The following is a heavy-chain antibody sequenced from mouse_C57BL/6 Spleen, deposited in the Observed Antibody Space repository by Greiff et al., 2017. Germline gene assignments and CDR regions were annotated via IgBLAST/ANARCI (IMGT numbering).Heavy chain of an antibody. CDR1: GYTFTSYW. CDR2: IDPSDSYT. J-gene: IGHJ2*01. Sequence: QVQLQQPGAELVRPGSSVKLSCKASGYTFTSYWMHWVKQRPGQGLEWIGEIDPSDSYTNYNQKFKGKSTLTVDKSSSTAYMQLSSLTSEDAAVYYCASYGSSPFDYWGQGTTLTVSS. D-gene: IGHD1-1*01. CDR3: ASYGSSPFDY. V-gene: IGHV1-69*01.